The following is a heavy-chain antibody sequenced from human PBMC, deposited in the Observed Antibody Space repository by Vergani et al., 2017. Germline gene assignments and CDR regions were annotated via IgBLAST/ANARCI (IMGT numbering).Heavy chain of an antibody. J-gene: IGHJ3*02. CDR1: GFTFSSYG. D-gene: IGHD1-1*01. CDR2: IWYDGSNK. Sequence: QVQLVESGGGVVQPGRSLRLSCAASGFTFSSYGMHWVRQAPGKGLEWVAVIWYDGSNKYYADSVKGRFTISRDNSKNTLYLQMNSLQTEDTALYYCVRVKGSNWNDHLYDIWGQGTLVTVSS. CDR3: VRVKGSNWNDHLYDI. V-gene: IGHV3-33*01.